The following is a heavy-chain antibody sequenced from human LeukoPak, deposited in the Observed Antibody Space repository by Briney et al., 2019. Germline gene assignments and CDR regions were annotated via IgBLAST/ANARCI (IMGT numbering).Heavy chain of an antibody. V-gene: IGHV1-46*01. CDR3: ARDRDCSGGSCYYFDY. CDR1: GYTFTSYY. Sequence: ASVKVSCKGSGYTFTSYYMHWVRQAPGQGLEWMGIINPSGGSTSYAQKFQGRVTMTRDTSISTAYMELSRLRSDDTAVYYCARDRDCSGGSCYYFDYWGQGTLVTVSS. CDR2: INPSGGST. J-gene: IGHJ4*02. D-gene: IGHD2-15*01.